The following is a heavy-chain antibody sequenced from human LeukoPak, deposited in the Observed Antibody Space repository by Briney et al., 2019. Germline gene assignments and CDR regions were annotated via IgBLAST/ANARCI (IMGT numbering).Heavy chain of an antibody. CDR1: GGSIRSTTYY. J-gene: IGHJ4*02. CDR2: IYYTGT. D-gene: IGHD1-26*01. V-gene: IGHV4-61*05. Sequence: ASETLSLTCSVSGGSIRSTTYYWGWIRQPPGKGLEWIGYIYYTGTSYNPSLKSRVTISADTSKNQFSLNLSSVTAADTAVYYCASLRERSYYARGFDYWGQGTLVTVSS. CDR3: ASLRERSYYARGFDY.